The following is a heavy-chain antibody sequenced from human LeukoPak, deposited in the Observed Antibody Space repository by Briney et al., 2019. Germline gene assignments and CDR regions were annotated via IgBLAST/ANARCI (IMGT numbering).Heavy chain of an antibody. CDR3: TRRRSGYYCDY. J-gene: IGHJ4*02. V-gene: IGHV3-49*04. CDR1: GFTFGDYA. Sequence: GRSLRLSCTASGFTFGDYAMSWVRQAPGKGLEWVGFIRSKAYGGTTEYAASVKGRFTISRDDSKSIAYLQMNSLKTEDTAVHYCTRRRSGYYCDYWGQGTLVTVSS. CDR2: IRSKAYGGTT. D-gene: IGHD3-22*01.